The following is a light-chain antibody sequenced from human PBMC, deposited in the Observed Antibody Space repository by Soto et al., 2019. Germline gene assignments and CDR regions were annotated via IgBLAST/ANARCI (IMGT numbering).Light chain of an antibody. CDR2: GAS. J-gene: IGKJ1*01. CDR1: QSISGW. CDR3: QQYNSYSPWT. Sequence: DIQMTQSPSTLSASVGDRVTITCRASQSISGWLAWYQQKPGKAPKLLIYGASSLESEVPARFSGSGSGPEFTLTISNLQPDDFSTYYGQQYNSYSPWTFGQRTKVEIK. V-gene: IGKV1-5*01.